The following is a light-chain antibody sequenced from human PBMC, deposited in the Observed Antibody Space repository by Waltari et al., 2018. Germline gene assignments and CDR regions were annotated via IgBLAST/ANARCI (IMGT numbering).Light chain of an antibody. V-gene: IGKV1-9*01. CDR1: QDISNY. CDR3: QQVQTHSALT. Sequence: DIQLTQSPSFLSASVGDRVSITCRASQDISNYLAWYQQKLGKVPKLPIFAASTLQNGVPSRFSGSGSGTEFTLTIASLQPEDFATYYCQQVQTHSALTFGGGTRVEIK. CDR2: AAS. J-gene: IGKJ4*01.